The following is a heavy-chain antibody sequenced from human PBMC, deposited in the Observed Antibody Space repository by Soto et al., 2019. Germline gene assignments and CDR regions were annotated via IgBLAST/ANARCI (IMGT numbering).Heavy chain of an antibody. Sequence: ASVKVSCKASGYTFTSYGISWVRQAPGQGLEWMGWISAYNGNTNYAQKLQGRVTMTTDTSTSTAYMELRSLRSDDTAVYYCARHTYYYDSSGYSVYWGQGTLVTVSS. J-gene: IGHJ4*02. CDR1: GYTFTSYG. CDR3: ARHTYYYDSSGYSVY. D-gene: IGHD3-22*01. V-gene: IGHV1-18*01. CDR2: ISAYNGNT.